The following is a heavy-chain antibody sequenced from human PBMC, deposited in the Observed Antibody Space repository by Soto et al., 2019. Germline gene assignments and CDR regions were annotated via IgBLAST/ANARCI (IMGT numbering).Heavy chain of an antibody. J-gene: IGHJ3*02. CDR1: GFTVSSNY. Sequence: EVQLVESGGGLVQPGGSLRLSCAASGFTVSSNYMSWVRQAPGKGLEWVSVIYSGDSTYYADSVKGRFTISRDNSKNTQYLQINSLRAEDTAVYYCARGGSCSSTSCYPGAFDIWGQGTMVIVSS. D-gene: IGHD2-2*01. V-gene: IGHV3-66*01. CDR3: ARGGSCSSTSCYPGAFDI. CDR2: IYSGDST.